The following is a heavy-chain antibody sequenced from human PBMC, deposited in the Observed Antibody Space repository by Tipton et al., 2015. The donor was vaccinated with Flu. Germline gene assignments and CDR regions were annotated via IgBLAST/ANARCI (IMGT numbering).Heavy chain of an antibody. J-gene: IGHJ4*02. V-gene: IGHV4-4*07. Sequence: TLSLTCTVSGGSMSSFYWSWIRQPAGKGLEWIGRMYTSGTAKYRPSLKSRVTMSVDTSKNQFSLKLSSMTAADTAVYYCARGQGNSGWRYFDYWGQGTLVTVSS. D-gene: IGHD6-19*01. CDR2: MYTSGTA. CDR3: ARGQGNSGWRYFDY. CDR1: GGSMSSFY.